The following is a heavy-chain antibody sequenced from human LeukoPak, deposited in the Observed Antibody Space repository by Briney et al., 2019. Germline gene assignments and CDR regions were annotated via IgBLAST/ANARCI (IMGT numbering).Heavy chain of an antibody. Sequence: PSETLSLTCTVSVGSLSSYFWSCVRQSPGKGLEWIGLMYHSGSTTYNPSLKSRVILSQDTSTNQFSLQVNSVTAADSAVYYCARSFRGYSQGYYYYAMDVWGQGTTVTVFS. J-gene: IGHJ6*02. V-gene: IGHV4-59*01. CDR1: VGSLSSYF. CDR3: ARSFRGYSQGYYYYAMDV. CDR2: MYHSGST. D-gene: IGHD5-18*01.